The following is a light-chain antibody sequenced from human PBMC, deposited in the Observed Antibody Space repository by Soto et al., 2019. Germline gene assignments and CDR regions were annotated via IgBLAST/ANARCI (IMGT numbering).Light chain of an antibody. CDR2: KAS. V-gene: IGKV1-5*03. CDR3: QQYNAYPLT. Sequence: DIEMTQSPTTLSASLGDRVTITCRATQSIITRLAWYQQKPGKAPKLLIHKASTLGSGVPSRFSGSGSGTDFTLTISSLPADDFATYYWQQYNAYPLTFGGGTKVEIK. CDR1: QSIITR. J-gene: IGKJ4*01.